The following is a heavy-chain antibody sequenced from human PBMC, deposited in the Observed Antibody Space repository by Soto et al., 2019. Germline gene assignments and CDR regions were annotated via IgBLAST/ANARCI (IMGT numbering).Heavy chain of an antibody. CDR3: SRVYGYDYGDDGVGDFDY. V-gene: IGHV1-69*01. CDR1: GGTFSGHA. J-gene: IGHJ4*02. D-gene: IGHD3-10*01. Sequence: QVQLVQSGAEVKKPGSSVKVSCKASGGTFSGHAIHWMRQAPGQGLEWMGRIIPVFRTTKYAEKFQGRVTVTANCFTPTAYMELSGLRSQDSAIYYCSRVYGYDYGDDGVGDFDYWGQGTLVTGAS. CDR2: IIPVFRTT.